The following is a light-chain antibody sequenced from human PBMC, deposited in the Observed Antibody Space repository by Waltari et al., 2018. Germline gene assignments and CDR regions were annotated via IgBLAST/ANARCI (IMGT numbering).Light chain of an antibody. V-gene: IGKV1-12*01. J-gene: IGKJ4*01. CDR2: AAS. Sequence: DIRMIQFPASVLASVGDRVTITCRASQGISNWLAWYQQKPGKAPKFLIYAASTLQSGVPSRFSGSGTVTEFTLTISSLHPEDFATYYCQQANSFPLTFGGGTKVEIK. CDR3: QQANSFPLT. CDR1: QGISNW.